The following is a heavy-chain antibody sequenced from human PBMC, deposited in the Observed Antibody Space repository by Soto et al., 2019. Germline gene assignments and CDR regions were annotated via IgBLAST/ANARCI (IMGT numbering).Heavy chain of an antibody. CDR3: ARREITLFGVDNMPDM. CDR2: IYYSGST. CDR1: GGSISSGDYY. J-gene: IGHJ3*02. D-gene: IGHD3-3*01. V-gene: IGHV4-30-4*01. Sequence: SETLSLTCTVSGGSISSGDYYWSWIRQPPGKGLEWSGYIYYSGSTYYNPSLKSRVTISVDTSKNQFSLKLSSVTAADTAVYYCARREITLFGVDNMPDMRRQGKMVTVS.